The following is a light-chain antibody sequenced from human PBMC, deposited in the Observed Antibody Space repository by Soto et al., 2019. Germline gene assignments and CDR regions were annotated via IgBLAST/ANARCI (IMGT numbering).Light chain of an antibody. CDR2: KAS. J-gene: IGKJ1*01. CDR1: QSIDTW. Sequence: QKTDASANRLAFVGHRVTNTYRASQSIDTWLAWHQQKPGQVPKLLISKASSLESGVPSRFSGTGSGTEFTFSITSLQPEDFGTYDCQQCYMGWTCAQGTKVAIK. V-gene: IGKV1-5*03. CDR3: QQCYMGWT.